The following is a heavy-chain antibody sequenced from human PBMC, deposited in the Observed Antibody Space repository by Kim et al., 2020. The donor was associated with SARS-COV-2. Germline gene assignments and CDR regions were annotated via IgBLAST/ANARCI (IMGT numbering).Heavy chain of an antibody. Sequence: SVKVSCKASGGTFSSYAISWVRQAPGQGLEWMGRIIPILGIANYAQKFQGRVTITADKSTSTAYMELSSLRSEDMAVYYCARDPGYSSSWLGRLKRGYFDYCGQGTLVTVSS. J-gene: IGHJ4*02. CDR1: GGTFSSYA. CDR3: ARDPGYSSSWLGRLKRGYFDY. CDR2: IIPILGIA. D-gene: IGHD6-13*01. V-gene: IGHV1-69*04.